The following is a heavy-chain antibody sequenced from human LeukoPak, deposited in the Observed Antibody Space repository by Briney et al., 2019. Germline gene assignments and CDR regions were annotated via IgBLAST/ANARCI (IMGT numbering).Heavy chain of an antibody. J-gene: IGHJ4*02. V-gene: IGHV3-30-3*01. D-gene: IGHD3-22*01. CDR2: ISYDGSNK. Sequence: GGSLRLSCAASGFTFSSYAMHWVRQAPGKGLEWVAVISYDGSNKYYADSVKGRFTISRDNSKNTLYLQMNSLRAEDTAVYYCATRNYYDRRAYYYYYFDYWGQGTLVSVSS. CDR1: GFTFSSYA. CDR3: ATRNYYDRRAYYYYYFDY.